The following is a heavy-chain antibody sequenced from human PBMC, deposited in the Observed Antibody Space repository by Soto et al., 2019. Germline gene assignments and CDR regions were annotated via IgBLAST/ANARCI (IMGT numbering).Heavy chain of an antibody. CDR3: AREYYGRGYYFDY. Sequence: GGSLRLSCAASGFTFSSYSMNWVRQAPGKGLEWVSSISSSSSYIYYADSVKGRFTISRDNAKNSLYLQTNSLRAEDTAVYYCAREYYGRGYYFDYWGQGTLVTVSS. CDR1: GFTFSSYS. D-gene: IGHD3-10*02. J-gene: IGHJ4*02. V-gene: IGHV3-21*01. CDR2: ISSSSSYI.